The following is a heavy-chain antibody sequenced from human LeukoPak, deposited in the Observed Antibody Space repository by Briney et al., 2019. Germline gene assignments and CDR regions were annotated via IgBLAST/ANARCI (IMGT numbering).Heavy chain of an antibody. CDR3: ARARGSGSYSRPTDY. J-gene: IGHJ4*02. Sequence: GESLKISCKGSGYSFTSYWIGWVRQMPGEGLEWMGIIYPGDSDTRYSPSFQGQVTISADKSISTAYLQWSSLKASDTAMYYCARARGSGSYSRPTDYWGQGTLVTVSS. CDR1: GYSFTSYW. V-gene: IGHV5-51*01. CDR2: IYPGDSDT. D-gene: IGHD3-10*01.